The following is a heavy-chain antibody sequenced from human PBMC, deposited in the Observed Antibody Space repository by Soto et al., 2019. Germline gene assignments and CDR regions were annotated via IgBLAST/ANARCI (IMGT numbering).Heavy chain of an antibody. CDR2: ISKSDYT. CDR3: AGEDSIIIPAVSDF. J-gene: IGHJ4*02. CDR1: GFAFNNYG. D-gene: IGHD2-2*01. V-gene: IGHV3-21*01. Sequence: GGSLRLSCTVSGFAFNNYGINWVRQAPGKGLEWVSSISKSDYTYYSDSVKGRFTISRDNAKNSVSLQMNTLRVEDTAVYYCAGEDSIIIPAVSDFWGQGTLVTVSS.